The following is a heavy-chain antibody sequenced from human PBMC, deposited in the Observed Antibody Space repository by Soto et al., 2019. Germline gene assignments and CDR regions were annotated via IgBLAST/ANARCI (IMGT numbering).Heavy chain of an antibody. CDR1: GGSISSSSYY. CDR2: IYYSGST. D-gene: IGHD1-26*01. Sequence: SVTLSLTCTVFGGSISSSSYYRGLIRQPPGKGLEWIGSIYYSGSTYYNPSLKSRVTISVDTSKNQFSLKLSSVTAADTAVYYCASRPSGSLTRGNWFDPWGQGTLVTVSS. CDR3: ASRPSGSLTRGNWFDP. J-gene: IGHJ5*02. V-gene: IGHV4-39*01.